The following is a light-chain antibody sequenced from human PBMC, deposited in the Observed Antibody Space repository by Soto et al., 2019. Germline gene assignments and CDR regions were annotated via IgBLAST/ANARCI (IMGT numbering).Light chain of an antibody. CDR1: QTVGSY. J-gene: IGKJ1*01. CDR3: QQYNNWPPRT. Sequence: EIVLTQSPATLSLSPGERATLSCRASQTVGSYLAWFRQTPGQAPRLLIYGASTRATGIPARSSGSGSGTEFTLTISSLQSEDFAVYYCQQYNNWPPRTFGQGTKVDIK. V-gene: IGKV3-15*01. CDR2: GAS.